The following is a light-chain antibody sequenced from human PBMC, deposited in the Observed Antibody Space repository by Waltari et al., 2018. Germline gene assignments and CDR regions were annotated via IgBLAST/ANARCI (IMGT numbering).Light chain of an antibody. V-gene: IGKV2-30*02. Sequence: DVVMTQSPLSLPVTLGQPASISCSPSQSLVHSDGNTYLNWFHQRPGQSPRRLIYKVSNRDSGVPDRFSGSGSGTDFTLKISRVEAEDVGVYYCIQGTHWPWTFGQGTKVEIK. CDR2: KVS. J-gene: IGKJ1*01. CDR3: IQGTHWPWT. CDR1: QSLVHSDGNTY.